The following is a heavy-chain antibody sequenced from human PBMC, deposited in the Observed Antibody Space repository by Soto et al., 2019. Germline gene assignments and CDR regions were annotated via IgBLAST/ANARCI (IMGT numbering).Heavy chain of an antibody. CDR1: GYXFTKNW. V-gene: IGHV5-10-1*01. CDR2: IDPSDSET. J-gene: IGHJ6*02. CDR3: VRLTGRSAYGLDV. D-gene: IGHD7-27*01. Sequence: LXEXLKISCQSSGYXFTKNWISWVRHMPGKGLECMGRIDPSDSETNYNPSVEFHVRLSVDKFTSTAYLEWSSLKASDSAMYYCVRLTGRSAYGLDVWGQGTTGTVSS.